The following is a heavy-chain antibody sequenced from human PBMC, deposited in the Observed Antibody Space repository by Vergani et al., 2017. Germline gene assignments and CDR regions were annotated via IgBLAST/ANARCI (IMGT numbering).Heavy chain of an antibody. CDR2: ISGSGGST. Sequence: EVQLLESGGGLVQPGGSLRLSCAASGFTFSSYAMSWVRQAPGKGLEWVSAISGSGGSTYYAYSVKGRVTISRDNSKNTLYLQMNSLRAEDTAVYYCAKDDIVVVVAATIGFDYWGQGTLVTVSS. V-gene: IGHV3-23*01. D-gene: IGHD2-15*01. CDR1: GFTFSSYA. CDR3: AKDDIVVVVAATIGFDY. J-gene: IGHJ4*02.